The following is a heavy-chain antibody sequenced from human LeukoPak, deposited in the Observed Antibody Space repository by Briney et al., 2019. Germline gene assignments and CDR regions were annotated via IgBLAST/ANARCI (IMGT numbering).Heavy chain of an antibody. CDR2: SYHSGSTS. CDR3: ARVFGQSDDAFDI. J-gene: IGHJ3*02. D-gene: IGHD3-10*01. V-gene: IGHV4-38-2*02. CDR1: GYSISSGYY. Sequence: SETLSLTCTVSGYSISSGYYWGWIRQPPGKGLEWIGSSYHSGSTSSYNPSLKSRVTISVDASKNQFSLKLSSVTAADTAVYYSARVFGQSDDAFDIWGQGTMVTVSS.